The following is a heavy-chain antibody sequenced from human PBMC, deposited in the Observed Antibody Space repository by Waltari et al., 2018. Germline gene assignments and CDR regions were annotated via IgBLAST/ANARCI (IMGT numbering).Heavy chain of an antibody. V-gene: IGHV3-9*01. CDR1: GFTIGDSP. CDR2: IRWNRVRT. Sequence: VQLVESAGDFVQPGSSVKPSCVASGFTIGDSPRHGVRQGPGKGQEWASGIRWNRVRTAYADSVKGRFTISRDSAKNSLFLEMNGLRVEDTAFYYCSGVIALAGARPAYWGQGTLVTVSS. D-gene: IGHD6-19*01. CDR3: SGVIALAGARPAY. J-gene: IGHJ4*02.